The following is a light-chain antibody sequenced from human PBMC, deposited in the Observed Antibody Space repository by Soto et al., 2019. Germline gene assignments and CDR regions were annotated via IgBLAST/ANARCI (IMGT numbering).Light chain of an antibody. CDR2: GAS. CDR3: QQYGSSPT. V-gene: IGKV3-20*01. CDR1: QSVTSNY. Sequence: EIVLTQSPDTLSLSPGERATLSCRASQSVTSNYLAWYQQKPGLTPSLLIYGASYRAIGIPDRFSGSGSGTDFTLTINRLEPEDFAVYSCQQYGSSPTFGQGTKVEIK. J-gene: IGKJ1*01.